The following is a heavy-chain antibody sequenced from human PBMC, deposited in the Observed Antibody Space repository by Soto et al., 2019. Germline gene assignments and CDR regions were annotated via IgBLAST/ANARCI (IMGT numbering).Heavy chain of an antibody. CDR2: ISWDGYSI. D-gene: IGHD3-3*01. Sequence: EVQLVESGGGLVQPGRSLRLSCVGSGFTFEDYGMHWVRQVPGKGLEWVSHISWDGYSIGYAGSVRGRFTISRDNAKNSLFLQMNSLRPEDTALYYCARSWSGSTSGRVDVWGQGTTVTVSS. V-gene: IGHV3-9*01. CDR1: GFTFEDYG. CDR3: ARSWSGSTSGRVDV. J-gene: IGHJ6*02.